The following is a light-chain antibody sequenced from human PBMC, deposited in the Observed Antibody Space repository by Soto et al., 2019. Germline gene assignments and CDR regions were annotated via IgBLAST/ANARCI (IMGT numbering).Light chain of an antibody. CDR3: SSYTRSTTYV. V-gene: IGLV2-14*01. CDR2: EVS. CDR1: SSDVGYNNY. J-gene: IGLJ1*01. Sequence: QSALTQPASVSGSPGQSITISCTGTSSDVGYNNYVSWYQQHPSKAPKHMIYEVSNRPSGVSNRVSGSKSCTTASLTISGLQAEDEADYYCSSYTRSTTYVFGAGTKVTVL.